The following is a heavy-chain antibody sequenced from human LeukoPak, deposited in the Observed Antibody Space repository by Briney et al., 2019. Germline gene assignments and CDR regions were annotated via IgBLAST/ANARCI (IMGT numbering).Heavy chain of an antibody. CDR3: ARVDTSID. Sequence: PSETLSLTCAVSGYSISSGYCWGWIRQPPGKGLEWIGGIYHSGSSYYNPSLKSRVTISVDTSKNQFSLKLTSVTAADTAVYYCARVDTSIDWGQGALVTVSS. V-gene: IGHV4-38-2*01. J-gene: IGHJ4*02. CDR2: IYHSGSS. CDR1: GYSISSGYC. D-gene: IGHD3-22*01.